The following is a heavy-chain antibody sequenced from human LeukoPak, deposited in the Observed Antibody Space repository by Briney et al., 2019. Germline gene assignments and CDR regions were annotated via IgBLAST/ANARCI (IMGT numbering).Heavy chain of an antibody. CDR1: GFTFSSYS. CDR2: ISSSSSYI. V-gene: IGHV3-21*04. Sequence: GGSLRLSCAASGFTFSSYSMNWVRQAPGKGLEWVSSISSSSSYIYYADSVKGRFTISRDNAKNSLYLQMNCLRSEATAVYYCATVVLWFGGGGYYFDYWGQGTLVTVTS. CDR3: ATVVLWFGGGGYYFDY. D-gene: IGHD3-10*01. J-gene: IGHJ4*02.